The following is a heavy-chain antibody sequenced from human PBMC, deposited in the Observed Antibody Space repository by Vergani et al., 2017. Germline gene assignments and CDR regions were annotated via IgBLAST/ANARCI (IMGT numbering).Heavy chain of an antibody. Sequence: VQLVESGGGLVQPGGSLKLSCAASGFTFSGSAMHWVRQASGKGLEWVAVIWYDGRNKYYADSVKGRFTISRDNSKNTVYLQMNSLRAEDTAVYYCASPDGEEAGGWFDPWGQGTLVTVSS. J-gene: IGHJ5*02. CDR1: GFTFSGSA. CDR3: ASPDGEEAGGWFDP. CDR2: IWYDGRNK. D-gene: IGHD5-24*01. V-gene: IGHV3-33*08.